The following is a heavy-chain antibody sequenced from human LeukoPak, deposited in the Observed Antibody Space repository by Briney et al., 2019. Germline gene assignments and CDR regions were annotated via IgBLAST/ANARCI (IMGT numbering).Heavy chain of an antibody. V-gene: IGHV3-9*01. D-gene: IGHD3-10*01. Sequence: PGGSLPLSRAASRFSFDDYAMHLVRQVPGKGQELVLGFSWYCISLVYADSVKGRFTISRDNVKNSLYLQMNSLRVDDTALYYCTKDGFTGSGAYPYYFDYWGQGALVTVCS. J-gene: IGHJ4*02. CDR2: FSWYCISL. CDR3: TKDGFTGSGAYPYYFDY. CDR1: RFSFDDYA.